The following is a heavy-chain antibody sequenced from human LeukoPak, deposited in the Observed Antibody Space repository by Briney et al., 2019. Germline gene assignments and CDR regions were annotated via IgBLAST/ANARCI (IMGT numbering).Heavy chain of an antibody. Sequence: SETLSLTCTVSGGSISSGGYYWSWIRQPPGKGLEWIGYIYYSGSTKYNPSLKSRVTISVGASKNQFSLKLNSVTAADTAVYYCARGRPAYYYYGMDVWGQGTTVTVSS. CDR3: ARGRPAYYYYGMDV. D-gene: IGHD6-6*01. CDR2: IYYSGST. V-gene: IGHV4-61*08. J-gene: IGHJ6*02. CDR1: GGSISSGGYY.